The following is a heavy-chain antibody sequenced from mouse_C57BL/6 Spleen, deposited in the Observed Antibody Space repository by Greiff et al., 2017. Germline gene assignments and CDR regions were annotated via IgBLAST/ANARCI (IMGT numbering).Heavy chain of an antibody. V-gene: IGHV1-80*01. CDR2: IYPGDGDT. Sequence: QVQLQQSGAELVKPGASVKISCKASGYAFSSYWMNWVKQRPGKGLAWIGQIYPGDGDTNYNGKFKGKATLTADKSSSTAYMQLSGLTSEDSAVYFCARRGGTGYFDYWGQGTTLTVSS. CDR3: ARRGGTGYFDY. D-gene: IGHD3-3*01. J-gene: IGHJ2*01. CDR1: GYAFSSYW.